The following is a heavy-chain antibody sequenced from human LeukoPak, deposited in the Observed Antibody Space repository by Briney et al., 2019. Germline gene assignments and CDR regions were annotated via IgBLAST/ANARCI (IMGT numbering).Heavy chain of an antibody. CDR3: ARIPLTRNPTVTIDY. J-gene: IGHJ4*02. CDR1: GYTFTAYY. V-gene: IGHV1-2*06. Sequence: GASVKVSCKASGYTFTAYYMHWVRQAPGQGLEWMGRINPNSGGTNYAQKFQGRVTMTRDTSISTAYMELSRLRSDDTAVYYCARIPLTRNPTVTIDYWGQGTLVTVSS. D-gene: IGHD4-17*01. CDR2: INPNSGGT.